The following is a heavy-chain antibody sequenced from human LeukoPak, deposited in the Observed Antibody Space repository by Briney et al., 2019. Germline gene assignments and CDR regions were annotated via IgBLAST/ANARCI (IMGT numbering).Heavy chain of an antibody. V-gene: IGHV1-18*01. J-gene: IGHJ6*02. CDR1: GYTFTSYG. CDR3: ARDVVVVVAATVNYYYYGMDV. Sequence: ASLKVSCKASGYTFTSYGISWVRQAPGQGLEWMGRISAYNGNTNYAQKLQGRVTMATDTSTSTAYMELRSLRSDDTAVYYCARDVVVVVAATVNYYYYGMDVWGQGTTVTVSS. CDR2: ISAYNGNT. D-gene: IGHD2-15*01.